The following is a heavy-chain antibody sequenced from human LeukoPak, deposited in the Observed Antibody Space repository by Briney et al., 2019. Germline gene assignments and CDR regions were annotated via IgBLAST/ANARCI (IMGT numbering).Heavy chain of an antibody. V-gene: IGHV4-59*08. CDR1: GGSFSGYY. CDR2: IYYSGST. D-gene: IGHD3-22*01. J-gene: IGHJ2*01. Sequence: SETLSLTCAVYGGSFSGYYWSWIRQPPGKGLEWIGYIYYSGSTNYNPSLKSRVTISVDTSKNQFSLKLSSVTAADTAVYYCASNSKARYYYDSSGSQYFDLWGRGTLVTVSS. CDR3: ASNSKARYYYDSSGSQYFDL.